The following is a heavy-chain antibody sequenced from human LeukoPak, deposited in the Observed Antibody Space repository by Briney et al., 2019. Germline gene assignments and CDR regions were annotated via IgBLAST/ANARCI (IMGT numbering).Heavy chain of an antibody. V-gene: IGHV1-2*02. Sequence: GASVKVSCKASGYTFTGYYMHWVRQAPGQGLEWMGWINPNSGGTNYAQKFQGRVTMTRDTSISTAYMELRSLRSDDTAVYYCARERIEVSVGWFDPWGQGTLVTVSS. CDR3: ARERIEVSVGWFDP. CDR1: GYTFTGYY. CDR2: INPNSGGT. J-gene: IGHJ5*02. D-gene: IGHD5/OR15-5a*01.